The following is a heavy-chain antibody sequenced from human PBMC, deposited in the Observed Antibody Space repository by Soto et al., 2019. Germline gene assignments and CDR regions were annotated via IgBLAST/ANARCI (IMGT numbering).Heavy chain of an antibody. Sequence: EVQLVESGGGLVKPGGSLRLSCAASGFTFSSYSMNWVRQAPGKGLEWVSSITSRSSYIYYADSVKGRFTISRDNAKKSLYLQMNSLRAEDAAVYYCAILSYGDYDDAFDLWGQGTMVTVSS. V-gene: IGHV3-21*01. CDR3: AILSYGDYDDAFDL. CDR2: ITSRSSYI. J-gene: IGHJ3*01. D-gene: IGHD4-17*01. CDR1: GFTFSSYS.